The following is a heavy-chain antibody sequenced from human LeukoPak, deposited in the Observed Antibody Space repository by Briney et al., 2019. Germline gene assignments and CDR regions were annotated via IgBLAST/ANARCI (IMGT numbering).Heavy chain of an antibody. CDR2: IYPKSGGT. V-gene: IGHV1-2*02. J-gene: IGHJ5*02. D-gene: IGHD3-9*01. CDR1: GYTFADYY. CDR3: ARVSTSGYRDWLDP. Sequence: ASVTVSCKASGYTFADYYIHWVRQAPGQGLEWMGWIYPKSGGTKSAQKFQGRVTMTRDTSISTAYMELSRLKFDDTAVYYCARVSTSGYRDWLDPWGQGTLVTVSS.